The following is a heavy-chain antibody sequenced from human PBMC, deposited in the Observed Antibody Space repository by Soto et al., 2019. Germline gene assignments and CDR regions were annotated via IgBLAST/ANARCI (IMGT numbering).Heavy chain of an antibody. D-gene: IGHD3-3*01. CDR2: ISAYNGNT. CDR3: ARYYDFWSGYSLEYYYGMDV. V-gene: IGHV1-18*04. Sequence: GASVKVSCEASGYSFTSYVISWVRPAPGQGFEWMGWISAYNGNTNYAQKLQGRVTMTTDTSTSTAYVELRSLRSDDTAVYYCARYYDFWSGYSLEYYYGMDVWGQGTTVIFSS. CDR1: GYSFTSYV. J-gene: IGHJ6*02.